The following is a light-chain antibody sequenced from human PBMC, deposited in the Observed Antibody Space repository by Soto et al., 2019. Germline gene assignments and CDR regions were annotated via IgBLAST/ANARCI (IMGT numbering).Light chain of an antibody. CDR2: GAS. CDR1: ETVATN. Sequence: VMTQSPATLSVSPGERATLSCLASETVATNLAWSQQKPGQAPRLLISGASTRAAGISDRFRGSGSGTEFTLAISSLRSEDSSIYYCQQYFEWPPMTFGQGTKVEI. V-gene: IGKV3-15*01. J-gene: IGKJ1*01. CDR3: QQYFEWPPMT.